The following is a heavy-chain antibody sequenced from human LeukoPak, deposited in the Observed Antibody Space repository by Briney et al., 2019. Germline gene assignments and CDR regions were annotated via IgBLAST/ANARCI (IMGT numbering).Heavy chain of an antibody. D-gene: IGHD2-15*01. CDR2: IYYSGST. J-gene: IGHJ5*02. Sequence: PSETLSLTCTVSGGSISSSDYYWGWIRQPPGKGLEWIGSIYYSGSTYYNPSLKSRVTISVDTSKDQFSLKLSSVTAADTAVYYCARDREDIVVVVAATPEYNWFDPWGQGTLVTVSS. CDR1: GGSISSSDYY. V-gene: IGHV4-39*07. CDR3: ARDREDIVVVVAATPEYNWFDP.